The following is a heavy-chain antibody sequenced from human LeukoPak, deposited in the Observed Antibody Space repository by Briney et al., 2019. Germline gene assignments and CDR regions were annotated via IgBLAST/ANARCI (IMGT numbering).Heavy chain of an antibody. Sequence: SETLSPTCTVSGGSTSSYYWSWIRQPAGKGLEGIGRIYSSGSTNSNPSLKSRVTMSVDMAKNQFSLKLSSVTAADSAVDCCARDPDSSSWHDYWGQGTLVTVSS. CDR2: IYSSGST. D-gene: IGHD6-13*01. J-gene: IGHJ4*02. V-gene: IGHV4-4*07. CDR1: GGSTSSYY. CDR3: ARDPDSSSWHDY.